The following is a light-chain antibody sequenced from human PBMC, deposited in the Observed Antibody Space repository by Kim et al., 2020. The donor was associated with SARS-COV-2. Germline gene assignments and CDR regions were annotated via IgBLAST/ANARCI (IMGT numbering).Light chain of an antibody. J-gene: IGKJ2*01. CDR2: AAY. V-gene: IGKV1-39*01. CDR1: QNINDN. Sequence: DIQVTQSPSSLFASVGDRVTITCRASQNINDNLNWYQQKPGKAPTLLIYAAYSLQSGVPSRFSGSGSGTDFTLTISSLQPEDSATYYCQQSANAPNAFGQGTKLEI. CDR3: QQSANAPNA.